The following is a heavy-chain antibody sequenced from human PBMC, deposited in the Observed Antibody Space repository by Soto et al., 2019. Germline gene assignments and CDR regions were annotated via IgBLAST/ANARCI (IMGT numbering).Heavy chain of an antibody. J-gene: IGHJ3*02. CDR3: ARDLTYYDSSGYYYDAFDI. Sequence: QVQLVESGGGVVQPGRSLRLSCAASGFTYSSYAMHWVRQAPGKGLEWVAVISYDGSNKYYADSVKGRFTISRDNSKNTLYLQMNSLRAEDTAVYYCARDLTYYDSSGYYYDAFDIWGQGTMVTVSS. V-gene: IGHV3-30-3*01. D-gene: IGHD3-22*01. CDR2: ISYDGSNK. CDR1: GFTYSSYA.